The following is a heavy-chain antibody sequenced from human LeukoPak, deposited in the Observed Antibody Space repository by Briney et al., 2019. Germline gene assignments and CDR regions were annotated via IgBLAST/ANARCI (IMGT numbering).Heavy chain of an antibody. CDR2: ISAYNGNT. V-gene: IGHV1-18*01. CDR3: ARDLGYCTNGVCYRNWFDP. D-gene: IGHD2-8*01. Sequence: ASVKVSRKASGYTFTSYGISWVRQAPGQGLEWMGWISAYNGNTNYAQKLQGRVTMTTDTSTSTAYMELRSLRSDDTAVYYCARDLGYCTNGVCYRNWFDPWGQGTLVTVSS. J-gene: IGHJ5*02. CDR1: GYTFTSYG.